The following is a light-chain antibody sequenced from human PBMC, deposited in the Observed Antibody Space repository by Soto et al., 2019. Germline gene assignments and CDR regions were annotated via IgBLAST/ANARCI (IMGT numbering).Light chain of an antibody. CDR3: CSYAGSSTQSYV. Sequence: LTHPASVSGSPAQSITISCPGTNSDVGSYNLVSWYQQHPGKAPKVIIYEVSERPSGVSDRFSGSKSGNTASLMISGLQAEDEADYYCCSYAGSSTQSYVFGSGTKVTVL. CDR2: EVS. V-gene: IGLV2-23*02. CDR1: NSDVGSYNL. J-gene: IGLJ1*01.